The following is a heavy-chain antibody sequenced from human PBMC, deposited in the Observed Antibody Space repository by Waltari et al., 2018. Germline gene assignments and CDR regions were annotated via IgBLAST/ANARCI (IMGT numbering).Heavy chain of an antibody. V-gene: IGHV4-31*09. CDR1: GGSISSGGYY. D-gene: IGHD2-8*01. J-gene: IGHJ3*02. CDR3: VRGPLRMGFDI. Sequence: QVQLQESGPGLVKPSQTLSLTCTVSGGSISSGGYYWSWIRQHPGKGLEWIGYIYHSGSTYYNPSLKSRVTISVDRSKNQFSLKLSSVTAADTAVYYCVRGPLRMGFDIWGQGTMVTVSS. CDR2: IYHSGST.